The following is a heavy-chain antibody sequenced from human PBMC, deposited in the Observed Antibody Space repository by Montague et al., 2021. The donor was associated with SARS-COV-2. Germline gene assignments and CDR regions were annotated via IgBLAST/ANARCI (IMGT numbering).Heavy chain of an antibody. V-gene: IGHV4-39*07. J-gene: IGHJ4*02. CDR1: GGSISSSSYY. D-gene: IGHD3-22*01. Sequence: SETLSLTCTVSGGSISSSSYYWGRIRQPPGRGLEWIGSIYYSGSTYYNPSLKSRVTISVDTSKNQFSLKLSSVTAADTAVYYCAREGGWLSRGSYYFDYWGQGTLVTVSS. CDR3: AREGGWLSRGSYYFDY. CDR2: IYYSGST.